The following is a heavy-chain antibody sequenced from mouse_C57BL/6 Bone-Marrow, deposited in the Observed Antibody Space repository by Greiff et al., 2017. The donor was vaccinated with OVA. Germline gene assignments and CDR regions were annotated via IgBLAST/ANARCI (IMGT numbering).Heavy chain of an antibody. Sequence: EVKVVESGGGLVKPGGSLKLSCAASGFTFSSYAMSWVRQTPEKRLEWVATISDGGSYTYYPDNVKGRFTISRDNAKNNLYLQMSHLKSEDTAMYYCARDPLLLPYAMDYWGQGTSVTVSS. CDR1: GFTFSSYA. J-gene: IGHJ4*01. V-gene: IGHV5-4*01. CDR2: ISDGGSYT. D-gene: IGHD2-10*01. CDR3: ARDPLLLPYAMDY.